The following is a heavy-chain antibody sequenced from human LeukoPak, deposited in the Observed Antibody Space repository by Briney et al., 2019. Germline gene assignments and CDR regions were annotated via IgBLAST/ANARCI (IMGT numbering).Heavy chain of an antibody. V-gene: IGHV1-8*03. CDR3: ARRRLERKAGSWFDP. D-gene: IGHD3-3*01. J-gene: IGHJ5*02. CDR1: GYTFTSYD. CDR2: MNPNSGNT. Sequence: ASVKVSCKASGYTFTSYDINWVRLATGQGLEWMGWMNPNSGNTGYAQKFQGRVTITRNTSISTAYMELSSLRSEDTAVYYCARRRLERKAGSWFDPWGQGTLVTVSS.